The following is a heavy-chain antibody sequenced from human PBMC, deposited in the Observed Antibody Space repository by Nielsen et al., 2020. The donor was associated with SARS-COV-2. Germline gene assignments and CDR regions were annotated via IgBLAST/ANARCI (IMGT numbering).Heavy chain of an antibody. CDR3: AKSKHKNYHYYMDV. Sequence: GESLKISCAASGFTFSSYAMHWVRQAPGKGLEWVAGISYDGNNKYYADSVKGRFTISRDNSKNTQELQMNSLRAEDTAIYYCAKSKHKNYHYYMDVWGKGTTVTVSS. V-gene: IGHV3-30-3*02. CDR2: ISYDGNNK. J-gene: IGHJ6*03. CDR1: GFTFSSYA.